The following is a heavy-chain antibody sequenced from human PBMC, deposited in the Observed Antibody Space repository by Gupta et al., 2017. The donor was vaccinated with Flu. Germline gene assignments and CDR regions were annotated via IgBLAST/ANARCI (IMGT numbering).Heavy chain of an antibody. J-gene: IGHJ4*02. V-gene: IGHV4-39*01. D-gene: IGHD2-21*02. CDR2: IYYSGST. CDR1: GGSISSSSYY. Sequence: QLQLQESGPGLVKPSETLSLTCTVSGGSISSSSYYWGWIRQPPGKGLEWIGSIYYSGSTSYNPPRKSRVTISVDTAKNQVSLKLSTVTAAETPVYYYARARGDSYGPATDYWGQGTLVTVSS. CDR3: ARARGDSYGPATDY.